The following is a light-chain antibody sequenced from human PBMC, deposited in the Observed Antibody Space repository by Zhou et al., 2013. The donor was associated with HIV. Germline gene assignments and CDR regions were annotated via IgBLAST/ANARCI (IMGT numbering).Light chain of an antibody. CDR2: AAS. CDR3: QQANSFPWT. V-gene: IGKV1-9*01. Sequence: IQLTQSPSSLSASVGDRVTITCRASQGISTYLAWYQQKPGRAPKLLIYAASTLHSGVPSRFSGSGSGTDFSLTINSLQPEDFATYYCQQANSFPWTFGQGTKVEVK. J-gene: IGKJ1*01. CDR1: QGISTY.